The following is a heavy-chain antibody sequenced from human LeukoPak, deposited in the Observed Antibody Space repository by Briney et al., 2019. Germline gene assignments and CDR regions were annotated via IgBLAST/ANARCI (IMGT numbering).Heavy chain of an antibody. CDR2: IYTSGST. V-gene: IGHV4-4*07. Sequence: PSETLSLTCTVSGGSLSRYFWSWIRQPAGKRLEWSGRIYTSGSTNYNPSLKSRVTMSVDTSKNQFSLKLSSVTAADTAVYYCARTYSSGWYAEYFQHWGQGTLVTVSS. J-gene: IGHJ1*01. CDR1: GGSLSRYF. D-gene: IGHD6-19*01. CDR3: ARTYSSGWYAEYFQH.